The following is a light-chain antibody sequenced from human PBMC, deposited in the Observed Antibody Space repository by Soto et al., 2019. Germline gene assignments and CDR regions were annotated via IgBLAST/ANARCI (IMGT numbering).Light chain of an antibody. CDR3: GSYTSSSTPYV. CDR1: SSDVGGYNY. Sequence: QSALTQPASGYGSPGQSITISCTGTSSDVGGYNYVSWYQQHPGKAPKLMIYDVSNRPSGVSNRFSGSKSGNTASLTISGLQAEDEADYYCGSYTSSSTPYVFGTGTKVTVL. V-gene: IGLV2-14*01. CDR2: DVS. J-gene: IGLJ1*01.